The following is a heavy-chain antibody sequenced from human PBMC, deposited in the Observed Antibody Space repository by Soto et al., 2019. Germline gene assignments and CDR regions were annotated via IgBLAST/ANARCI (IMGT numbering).Heavy chain of an antibody. CDR1: GFSLSTGAVG. J-gene: IGHJ4*02. CDR2: VYYNDDI. CDR3: AHGRSVGSTYYFEY. V-gene: IGHV2-5*01. D-gene: IGHD2-2*03. Sequence: QITLKESGPTLVKPTQTLTLTCTFSGFSLSTGAVGVGWIRQPPGAALEWLALVYYNDDIRYSPSLKDRLTITKDTSKNQVVLTLTNMDLVDTATYFCAHGRSVGSTYYFEYWGQGTLVTVSS.